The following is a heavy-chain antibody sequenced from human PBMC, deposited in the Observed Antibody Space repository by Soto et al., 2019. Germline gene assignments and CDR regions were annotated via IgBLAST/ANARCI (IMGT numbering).Heavy chain of an antibody. CDR2: IYYSGST. CDR3: ARVGGYNYEWFDP. Sequence: PSETLSLTCTVSGGSVSSGSYYWSWIRQPPGKGLEWIGYIYYSGSTNYTPSLRSRVTISVDTSKNQFSLKLGSVTAADTAVYYCARVGGYNYEWFDPWGAGSLVTVSS. J-gene: IGHJ5*02. D-gene: IGHD5-12*01. V-gene: IGHV4-61*01. CDR1: GGSVSSGSYY.